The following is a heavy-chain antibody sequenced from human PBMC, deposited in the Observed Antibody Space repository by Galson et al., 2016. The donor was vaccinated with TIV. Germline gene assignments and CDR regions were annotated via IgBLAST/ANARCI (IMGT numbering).Heavy chain of an antibody. CDR3: AKEFEGDYYDSSGYSS. V-gene: IGHV3-7*03. CDR1: GFTFSSYW. Sequence: SLRLSCAASGFTFSSYWMSWVRQAPGKGLEWVANMNQDGSEKYYVGSVEGRFTISRDNAKKSLYLQMNSLRAEDTAIYYCAKEFEGDYYDSSGYSSWGQGTLVTVSS. CDR2: MNQDGSEK. J-gene: IGHJ5*02. D-gene: IGHD3-22*01.